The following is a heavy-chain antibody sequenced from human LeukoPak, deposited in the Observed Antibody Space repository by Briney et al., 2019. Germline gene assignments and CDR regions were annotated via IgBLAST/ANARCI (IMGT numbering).Heavy chain of an antibody. D-gene: IGHD3-10*01. V-gene: IGHV4-38-2*02. CDR1: GGYF. J-gene: IGHJ5*02. CDR3: ARDSGTTGEVKFDP. Sequence: SETLSLTCSVSGGYFWGWIRQSPGKGLEWIASILHNGSTFHNPSLKSRVTISVDTSKNQLSLRVRSVTAADTGVYYCARDSGTTGEVKFDPWGQGTLVTVSS. CDR2: ILHNGST.